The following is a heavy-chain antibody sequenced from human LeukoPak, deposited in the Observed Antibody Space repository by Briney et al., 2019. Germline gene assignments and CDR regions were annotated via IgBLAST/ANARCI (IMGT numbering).Heavy chain of an antibody. Sequence: SETLSLTCTVSGGSISSGDYYWSWVRQRPGKGLEWIGYIYYRGSTYYNPSLESRVTISVDTSKNQFSLKLSSVTAADTAVYYCARGAGYYDILTGLILNYYGMDVWGQGTTVTVSS. CDR2: IYYRGST. D-gene: IGHD3-9*01. CDR3: ARGAGYYDILTGLILNYYGMDV. CDR1: GGSISSGDYY. J-gene: IGHJ6*02. V-gene: IGHV4-30-4*01.